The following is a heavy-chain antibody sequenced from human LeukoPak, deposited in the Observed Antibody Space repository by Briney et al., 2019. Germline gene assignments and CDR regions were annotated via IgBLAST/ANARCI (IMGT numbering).Heavy chain of an antibody. J-gene: IGHJ5*02. D-gene: IGHD6-13*01. CDR3: AREGGSAAGNWFDP. Sequence: EASVKVSCKASGYTFTVYYMHWVRQAPGQGLEWMGWINPNSGGTNYAQKFQGRVTMTRDTSISTAYMELSRLRSDDTAVYYCAREGGSAAGNWFDPWGQGTLVTVSS. V-gene: IGHV1-2*02. CDR2: INPNSGGT. CDR1: GYTFTVYY.